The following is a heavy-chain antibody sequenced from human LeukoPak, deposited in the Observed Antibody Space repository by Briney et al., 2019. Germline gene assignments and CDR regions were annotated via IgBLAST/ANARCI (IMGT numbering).Heavy chain of an antibody. CDR1: GFTFNSNG. CDR3: AKEAFITTVRGVNYYYGMDV. V-gene: IGHV3-23*01. Sequence: GGSLRLSCAASGFTFNSNGLHWVRQAPGKGLEWVSGISGSGGSTYYADSVKGRFTISRDNSKNTLYLQMNSLRAEDTAVFYCAKEAFITTVRGVNYYYGMDVWGQGTTVAVSS. CDR2: ISGSGGST. D-gene: IGHD3-10*01. J-gene: IGHJ6*02.